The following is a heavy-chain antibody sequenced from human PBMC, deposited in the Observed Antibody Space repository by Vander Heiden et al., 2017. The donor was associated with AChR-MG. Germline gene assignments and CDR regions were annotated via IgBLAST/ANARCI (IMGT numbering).Heavy chain of an antibody. CDR3: ARGSSGWFGY. CDR1: GFTLGTYT. J-gene: IGHJ5*01. Sequence: EVQLVESGGGLVKPGGSLRLSCAASGFTLGTYTMNWVGQAPGKGLEWVSSISGSGSFIYYTDSLKGRFTISRDNAKNSLYLQMNSLRAEDTAVYYCARGSSGWFGYWGQGTLVTVSS. V-gene: IGHV3-21*01. D-gene: IGHD6-19*01. CDR2: ISGSGSFI.